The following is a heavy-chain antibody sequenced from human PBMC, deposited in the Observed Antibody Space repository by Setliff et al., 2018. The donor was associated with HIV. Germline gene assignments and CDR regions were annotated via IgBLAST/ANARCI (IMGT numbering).Heavy chain of an antibody. CDR2: VNPNSGGT. Sequence: GASVKVSFKSSAGSFSIFAINWVRQAPGQGLEWMGWVNPNSGGTNYAQKFQGRVTMTRDTSISTAYMELSRLRSDDTAVYYCARETLRWKSRAFDIWGQGTMVTVSS. J-gene: IGHJ3*02. CDR1: AGSFSIFA. D-gene: IGHD4-17*01. CDR3: ARETLRWKSRAFDI. V-gene: IGHV1-2*02.